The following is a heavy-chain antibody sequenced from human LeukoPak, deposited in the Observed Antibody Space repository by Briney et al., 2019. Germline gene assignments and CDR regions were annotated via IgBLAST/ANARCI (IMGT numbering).Heavy chain of an antibody. CDR1: GFTFSSYS. Sequence: GGSLRLSCSASGFTFSSYSLHWVRQAPGKGLEYVSGVNSNGVSTNYADSVKGRITISRDNSNNTLHLQMSSLRGEDTAVYYCVKDRDRNLARVNFDYWGQGTLVTVSS. CDR3: VKDRDRNLARVNFDY. V-gene: IGHV3-64D*06. J-gene: IGHJ4*02. D-gene: IGHD5-24*01. CDR2: VNSNGVST.